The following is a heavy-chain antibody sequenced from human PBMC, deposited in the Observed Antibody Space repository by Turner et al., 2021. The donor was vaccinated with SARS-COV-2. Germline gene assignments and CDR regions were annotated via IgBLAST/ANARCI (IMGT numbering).Heavy chain of an antibody. CDR3: ASYYYDSSGYHYAFDY. J-gene: IGHJ4*02. V-gene: IGHV4-59*01. CDR1: GGSISSYH. Sequence: QVQLQESGPGLLKPSETLSLTCTVSGGSISSYHWSWIRKPPGKGLAWIGYIYYSGSTNYNPYHKSRVTISVDTSKNQFSLKLSSVTAADTAVYYCASYYYDSSGYHYAFDYWGQGTLVTVSS. D-gene: IGHD3-22*01. CDR2: IYYSGST.